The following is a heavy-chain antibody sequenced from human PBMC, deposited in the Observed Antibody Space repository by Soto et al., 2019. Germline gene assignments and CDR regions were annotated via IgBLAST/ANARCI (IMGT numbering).Heavy chain of an antibody. CDR2: FSWNSGNI. Sequence: DVQLVESGGGLVQPGRSLRLSCAASGFPFDDYAMNWVRQAPGKGLEWVSGFSWNSGNIGYADSVKGRCTISRDNGNKSRYRLMNSLTSEDMALYYCTKSTSSECYGEPYFDCWGQGTLVIVSS. J-gene: IGHJ4*02. V-gene: IGHV3-9*03. CDR1: GFPFDDYA. D-gene: IGHD2-2*01. CDR3: TKSTSSECYGEPYFDC.